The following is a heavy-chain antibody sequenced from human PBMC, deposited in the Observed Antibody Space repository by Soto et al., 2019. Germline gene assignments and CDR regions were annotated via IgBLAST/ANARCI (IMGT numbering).Heavy chain of an antibody. CDR1: GGTFSSYA. J-gene: IGHJ5*02. CDR2: IIPIFGTA. CDR3: ANDFWSGPGNGFDP. V-gene: IGHV1-69*13. Sequence: GASVKVSCKASGGTFSSYAISWVRQAPGQGLEWMGGIIPIFGTANYAQKFQGRVTITADESTSTAYMELSSLRSEDTAVYYCANDFWSGPGNGFDPWGQGTLVTVSS. D-gene: IGHD3-3*01.